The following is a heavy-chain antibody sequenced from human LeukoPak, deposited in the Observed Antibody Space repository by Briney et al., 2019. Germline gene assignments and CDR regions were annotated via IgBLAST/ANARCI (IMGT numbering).Heavy chain of an antibody. CDR3: ARGKAIAVAAHMDV. Sequence: PSETLSLTCTVSGSSISSYYWSWIRQPAGKGLEWIGRIYTSGSTNYNPSLKSRVTMSVDTSKNQFSLKLSSVTAADTAVYYCARGKAIAVAAHMDVWGKGTTVTVSS. J-gene: IGHJ6*03. CDR1: GSSISSYY. CDR2: IYTSGST. D-gene: IGHD6-19*01. V-gene: IGHV4-4*07.